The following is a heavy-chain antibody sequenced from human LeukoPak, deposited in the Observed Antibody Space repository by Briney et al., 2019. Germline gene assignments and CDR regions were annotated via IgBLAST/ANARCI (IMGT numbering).Heavy chain of an antibody. CDR3: AKDLHFGVVISYFDY. V-gene: IGHV3-23*01. CDR1: GFTFTGYP. Sequence: PGGSLRLSCEASGFTFTGYPMSWVRQAPGRGREWVSAFSGSGGSTYYADSVKGRFTISRDNSKNTLYLQMNSLRAEDTAVYYCAKDLHFGVVISYFDYSGQGTLVTVSS. J-gene: IGHJ4*02. CDR2: FSGSGGST. D-gene: IGHD3-3*01.